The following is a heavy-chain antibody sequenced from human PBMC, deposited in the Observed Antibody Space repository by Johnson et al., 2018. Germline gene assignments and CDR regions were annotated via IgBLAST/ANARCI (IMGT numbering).Heavy chain of an antibody. Sequence: EVELVESGGGLGQPGESLSLYCAASGFTFHDSAMHWVRQPPGKGLELFSGISWAGGRVGYVDSVKGRFTLSRDTATHSLSLPMTSLCGAHTAFHFFSKGCYTSSRNKAKNSLSWQRKSLGGEDTAWYYCEKGFGYSYSSGYCQQGGQGTLVTVSS. V-gene: IGHV3-9*01. CDR3: SKGCYTSSRNKAKNSLSWQRKSLGGEDTAWYYCEKGFGYSYSSGYCQQ. CDR2: ISWAGGRV. D-gene: IGHD5-18*01. J-gene: IGHJ1*01. CDR1: GFTFHDSA.